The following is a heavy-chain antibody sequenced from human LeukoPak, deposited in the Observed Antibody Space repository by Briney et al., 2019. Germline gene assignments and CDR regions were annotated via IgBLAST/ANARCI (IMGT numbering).Heavy chain of an antibody. D-gene: IGHD2-21*02. CDR1: GFYFTDCA. CDR2: VSGNGDTK. V-gene: IGHV3-23*01. CDR3: ARGSTSTAPGWVY. Sequence: GGSLRISCAASGFYFTDCAMSWARQAPGKGLEWLSAVSGNGDTKDYVDSVKGRFTISRDNSRNTVHLQIDNLRTEDTAVYYCARGSTSTAPGWVYWGHGTPVTVSS. J-gene: IGHJ4*01.